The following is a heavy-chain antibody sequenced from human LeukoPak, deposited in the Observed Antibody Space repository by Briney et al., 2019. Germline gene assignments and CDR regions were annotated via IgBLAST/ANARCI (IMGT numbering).Heavy chain of an antibody. CDR2: IRTSGGII. J-gene: IGHJ4*02. D-gene: IGHD5-12*01. Sequence: GGSLRLSCAASGFTFRSYEMNWVRQAPGKGLEWVSYIRTSGGIIYYADSEKGRFTISRDNAKNSLFLQMNSLRAEDTAVYYCARGAGYSAYDDYFDYWGQGTLVTVSS. CDR1: GFTFRSYE. V-gene: IGHV3-48*03. CDR3: ARGAGYSAYDDYFDY.